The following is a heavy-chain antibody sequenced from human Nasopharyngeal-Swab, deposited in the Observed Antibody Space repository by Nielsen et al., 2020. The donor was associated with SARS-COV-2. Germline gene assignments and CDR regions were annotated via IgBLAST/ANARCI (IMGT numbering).Heavy chain of an antibody. CDR2: LYYSGST. V-gene: IGHV4-59*01. CDR1: GGSISSYY. Sequence: SETLSLTCTVSGGSISSYYWSWIRQPPGKGLEWIGYLYYSGSTNYNPSLKSRVTISVDTSKNQFSLKLSSVTAADPAVYYCARESSDDPDNYYYYGMDVWGHGTTVTVSS. CDR3: ARESSDDPDNYYYYGMDV. D-gene: IGHD1-1*01. J-gene: IGHJ6*02.